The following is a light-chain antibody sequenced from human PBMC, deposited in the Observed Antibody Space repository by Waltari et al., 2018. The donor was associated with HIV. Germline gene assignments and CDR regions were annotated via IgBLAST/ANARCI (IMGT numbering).Light chain of an antibody. J-gene: IGLJ3*02. CDR3: GTWDRSLGGGV. CDR1: SSHIGPAH. CDR2: DNN. Sequence: QSLLTQPPSVSAAPGQTVTIPSPGSSSHIGPAHVSWYQHVPGAAPKLGIYDNNKRPSGIPDRFSGFKSGTSATLGITGLQTGDEADYYCGTWDRSLGGGVFGGGTKLTVL. V-gene: IGLV1-51*01.